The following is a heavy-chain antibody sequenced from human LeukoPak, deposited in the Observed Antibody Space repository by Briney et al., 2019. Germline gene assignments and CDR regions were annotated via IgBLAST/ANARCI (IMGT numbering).Heavy chain of an antibody. Sequence: GGSLRPSCAASGFTVSSNYMSWVRQAPGKGLEWVSLIYSGGSTYYADSVKGRFTISRDNSKNTLYLQMNSLRAEDTAVYYCARVWSRIVGATTSSEYWGQGTLVTVSS. V-gene: IGHV3-53*01. CDR3: ARVWSRIVGATTSSEY. J-gene: IGHJ4*02. D-gene: IGHD1-26*01. CDR1: GFTVSSNY. CDR2: IYSGGST.